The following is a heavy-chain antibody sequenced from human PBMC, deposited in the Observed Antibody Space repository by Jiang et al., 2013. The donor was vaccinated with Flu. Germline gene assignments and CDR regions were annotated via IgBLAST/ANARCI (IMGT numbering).Heavy chain of an antibody. D-gene: IGHD6-19*01. V-gene: IGHV7-4-1*02. CDR3: ARAGRAGSSGWYDYFEY. CDR2: INTNTGNP. Sequence: QSGSELKKPGASVKVSCKASGYTFTNYAMNWMRQAPGQGLEWMGWINTNTGNPKYAQAFTGRFVFSLDTSVSTAYLEISSLKADDTAVYYCARAGRAGSSGWYDYFEYWGQGTLVTVSS. J-gene: IGHJ4*02. CDR1: GYTFTNYA.